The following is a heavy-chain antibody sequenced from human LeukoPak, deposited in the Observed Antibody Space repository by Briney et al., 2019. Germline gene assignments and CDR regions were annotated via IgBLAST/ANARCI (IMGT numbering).Heavy chain of an antibody. CDR3: ARMERDGYNL. V-gene: IGHV5-51*01. D-gene: IGHD5-24*01. Sequence: GESLKIYCKGSGYSFTSYWIGCVRQMPGKGLEWMGIIFPGDSDTIYSPSFQGQVTISADKSISTAYLQWSRLKASDTAMYYCARMERDGYNLWGEGTLVTVSS. CDR2: IFPGDSDT. J-gene: IGHJ4*02. CDR1: GYSFTSYW.